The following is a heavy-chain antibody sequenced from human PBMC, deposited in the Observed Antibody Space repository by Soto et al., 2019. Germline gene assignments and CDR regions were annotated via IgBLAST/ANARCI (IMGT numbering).Heavy chain of an antibody. J-gene: IGHJ4*02. CDR3: ARTTTYYDYMWGSYRPKDFDF. D-gene: IGHD3-16*02. CDR1: GDSFSSGGYY. V-gene: IGHV4-31*03. CDR2: VFYGGTT. Sequence: QVLQQESGPGLVKPSQTLSLTCTVSGDSFSSGGYYWSWIRQHPGKGLGWIGYVFYGGTTYYSPSLNIRVSLSVDTSKTPFSLLLSPVTAAVAAVYYYARTTTYYDYMWGSYRPKDFDFWGQGTLVTVSS.